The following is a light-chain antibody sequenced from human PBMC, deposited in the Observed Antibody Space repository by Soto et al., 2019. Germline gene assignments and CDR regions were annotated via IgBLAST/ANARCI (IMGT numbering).Light chain of an antibody. Sequence: QSALTQPPSASGSPGQSVTISCAGTSSDVGGYNYVSWYQQYPGKVPKLMIYEVSERPSGVPDRFSGSKSGNTAFLTVSGLQAEDEADYYCLSYADTAYVFGTGTRSPS. CDR3: LSYADTAYV. CDR2: EVS. J-gene: IGLJ1*01. CDR1: SSDVGGYNY. V-gene: IGLV2-8*01.